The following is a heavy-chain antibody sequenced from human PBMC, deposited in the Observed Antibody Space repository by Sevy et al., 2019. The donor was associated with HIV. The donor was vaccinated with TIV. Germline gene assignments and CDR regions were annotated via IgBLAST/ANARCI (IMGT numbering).Heavy chain of an antibody. Sequence: GESLKISCKGSGYSFTSYWIGWVRQMPGKGLEWMGIIYPGDSDTRYSPSFQGQVTISADKSISTAYLQWSSLKAPDTAMDYWARRRGDCSGGRGGAFDIWGKGTRVTVS. D-gene: IGHD2-15*01. CDR1: GYSFTSYW. CDR2: IYPGDSDT. J-gene: IGHJ3*02. V-gene: IGHV5-51*01. CDR3: ARRRGDCSGGRGGAFDI.